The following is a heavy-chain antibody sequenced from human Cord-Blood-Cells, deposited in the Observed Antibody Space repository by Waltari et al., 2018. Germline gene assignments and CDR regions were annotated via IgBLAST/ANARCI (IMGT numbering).Heavy chain of an antibody. CDR3: ARDKAYGDVGNWFDP. J-gene: IGHJ5*02. D-gene: IGHD4-17*01. CDR1: GYTFTSYA. Sequence: QVQLVQSGAEVKKPGTSVKVSCKASGYTFTSYAMHWVRQAPGQRLEWMGWINAGNGNTKYSQKFQGRVTITRDTSASTAYMELSSLRSEDTAVYYCARDKAYGDVGNWFDPWGQGTLVTVSS. CDR2: INAGNGNT. V-gene: IGHV1-3*01.